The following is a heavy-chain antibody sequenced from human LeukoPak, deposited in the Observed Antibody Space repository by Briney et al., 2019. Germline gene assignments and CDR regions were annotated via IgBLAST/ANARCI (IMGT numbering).Heavy chain of an antibody. CDR2: IYGSGST. Sequence: SETLSLTCTVSGGSIRSYWSWIRQPAGKGLEWIGRIYGSGSTYYNPSLKSRVTISVDTSKNQFSLKLSSVTAADTAVYYCARHGGYCSSTSCRYSSGWYVDYWGQGTLVTVSS. CDR3: ARHGGYCSSTSCRYSSGWYVDY. V-gene: IGHV4-59*05. J-gene: IGHJ4*02. D-gene: IGHD2-2*01. CDR1: GGSIRSY.